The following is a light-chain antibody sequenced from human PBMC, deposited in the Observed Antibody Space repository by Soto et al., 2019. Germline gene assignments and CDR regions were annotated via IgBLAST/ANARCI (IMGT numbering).Light chain of an antibody. CDR3: QQYNSYWT. CDR1: PSISTW. V-gene: IGKV1-5*03. J-gene: IGKJ5*01. Sequence: DIQMTQSPSTLSASVGDRVTITCRASPSISTWLAWYQQKPGKAPKLLIFKASRLGGGVSSGCSSGASREEITLTISSLQPDDFTTYCCQQYNSYWTFGQGTRLEIK. CDR2: KAS.